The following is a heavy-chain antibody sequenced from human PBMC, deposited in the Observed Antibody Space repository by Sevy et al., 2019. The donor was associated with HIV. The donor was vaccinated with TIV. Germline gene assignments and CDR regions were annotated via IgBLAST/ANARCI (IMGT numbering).Heavy chain of an antibody. CDR2: ISYDGSNK. D-gene: IGHD3-3*01. J-gene: IGHJ4*02. V-gene: IGHV3-30-3*01. Sequence: GGSLRLSCAASGFTFSSYAMHWVRQAPGKGLEWVAVISYDGSNKYYADSVKGRFTISRDNSKNTLYLQMNSLRAEDTAVYYCARDDSTRADFWGGYRPFDYWGQGTLVTVSS. CDR3: ARDDSTRADFWGGYRPFDY. CDR1: GFTFSSYA.